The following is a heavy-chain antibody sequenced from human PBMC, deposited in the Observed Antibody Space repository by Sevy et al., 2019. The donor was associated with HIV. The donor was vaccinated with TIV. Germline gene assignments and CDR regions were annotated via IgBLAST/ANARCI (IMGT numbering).Heavy chain of an antibody. CDR1: GYTFIRYR. Sequence: GESLKISCTGSGYTFIRYRIGWVRQMAGKGLEWMGIIHPGDSSTRYSPSFQGQVTISADKSISTAYLQWSSLKASDTAIYYCAIDRGITVVQGASDYWGQGTLVTVSS. D-gene: IGHD3-10*01. CDR2: IHPGDSST. J-gene: IGHJ4*02. CDR3: AIDRGITVVQGASDY. V-gene: IGHV5-51*01.